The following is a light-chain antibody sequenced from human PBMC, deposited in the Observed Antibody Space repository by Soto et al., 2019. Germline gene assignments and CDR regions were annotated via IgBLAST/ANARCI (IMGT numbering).Light chain of an antibody. CDR1: SSNIGAGYD. Sequence: QSVLTQPPSVSGAPGQRVTISCTGSSSNIGAGYDVHWYQQLPGTAPKLLIYTNRNRPSGVPDRFSGSKSGTSASLAITGLQTEDEADYYCQSFDSSLSGVVFGGGTQLTVL. V-gene: IGLV1-40*01. CDR2: TNR. CDR3: QSFDSSLSGVV. J-gene: IGLJ3*02.